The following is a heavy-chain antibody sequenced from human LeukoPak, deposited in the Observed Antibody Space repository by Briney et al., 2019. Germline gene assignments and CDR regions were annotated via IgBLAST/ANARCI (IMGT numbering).Heavy chain of an antibody. CDR3: ARSLDIVVVPAAMGY. J-gene: IGHJ4*02. Sequence: SVKVSCKASGGTFSSYAISWVRQAPGQGLEWMGGIIPIFGTANYAQKFQGRVTITTDESTSTAYMELSSLRSEDTAVYCCARSLDIVVVPAAMGYWGQGTLVTVSS. D-gene: IGHD2-2*03. CDR1: GGTFSSYA. CDR2: IIPIFGTA. V-gene: IGHV1-69*05.